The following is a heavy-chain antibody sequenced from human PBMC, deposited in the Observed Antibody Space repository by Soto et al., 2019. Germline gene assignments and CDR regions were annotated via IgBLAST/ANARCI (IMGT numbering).Heavy chain of an antibody. Sequence: PSETLSLTCAVYGGSFSVYYWSWIRQPPGKGLEWIGEINHSGSTNYNPSLKSRVTISVDTSKNQFSLKLSSVTAADTAVYYCAARYVVAATLRKYYFDYWGQGTLVTVSS. CDR3: AARYVVAATLRKYYFDY. CDR2: INHSGST. V-gene: IGHV4-34*01. D-gene: IGHD2-15*01. CDR1: GGSFSVYY. J-gene: IGHJ4*02.